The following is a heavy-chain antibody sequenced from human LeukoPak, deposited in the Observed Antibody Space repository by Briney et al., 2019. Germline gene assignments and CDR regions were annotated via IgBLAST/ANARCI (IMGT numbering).Heavy chain of an antibody. Sequence: GGSLRLSCAASGFTFSSYAMHWVRQAPGKGLEWVSAISGSGGSTYYADSVKGRFTISRDNSKNTLYLQMNSLRAEDTAVYYCAKDRSVVDIVVVPAAFNWFDPWGQGTLVTVSS. CDR1: GFTFSSYA. D-gene: IGHD2-2*01. CDR3: AKDRSVVDIVVVPAAFNWFDP. J-gene: IGHJ5*02. CDR2: ISGSGGST. V-gene: IGHV3-23*01.